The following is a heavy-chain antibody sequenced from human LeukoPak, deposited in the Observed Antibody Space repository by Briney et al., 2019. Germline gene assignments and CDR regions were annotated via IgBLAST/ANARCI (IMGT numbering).Heavy chain of an antibody. CDR1: GGSISTSSSYY. D-gene: IGHD3-3*01. Sequence: SETLSLTCTVSGGSISTSSSYYWGWIRQPPGKGLEWIGSIYYTGDTYYTPSLKSRVTMSVDTSKNQFSLKLSSVTAADTAVYYCARAGSGYSHRYDAFDIWGQGTMVTVSS. V-gene: IGHV4-39*07. CDR3: ARAGSGYSHRYDAFDI. J-gene: IGHJ3*02. CDR2: IYYTGDT.